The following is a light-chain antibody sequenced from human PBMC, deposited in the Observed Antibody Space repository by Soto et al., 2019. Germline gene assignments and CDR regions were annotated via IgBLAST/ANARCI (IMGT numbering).Light chain of an antibody. CDR3: QQSYKMPS. CDR1: QSISNW. Sequence: DIQMTQSPSTLSASVGDRVTITCRASQSISNWLAWYQQKPGKAPRFLIYQASSLQSGVPSRFSGSGSGTEFTLTISSLEPEDFGTYYCQQSYKMPSFGQGTRLEIK. J-gene: IGKJ5*01. CDR2: QAS. V-gene: IGKV1-5*03.